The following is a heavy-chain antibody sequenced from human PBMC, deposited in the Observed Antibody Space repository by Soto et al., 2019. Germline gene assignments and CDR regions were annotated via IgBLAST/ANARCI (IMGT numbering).Heavy chain of an antibody. D-gene: IGHD6-19*01. V-gene: IGHV4-61*01. Sequence: SETLSLTCTVSGGSISSGSYYWSWIRQPPGKGLEWIGYMYNSGSTNYNPSLKSRVIISVDTSKNQFSLKLSSVTAADTAVYYCARVSSGWYYFDYWGQGTLVTVSS. CDR3: ARVSSGWYYFDY. CDR2: MYNSGST. CDR1: GGSISSGSYY. J-gene: IGHJ4*02.